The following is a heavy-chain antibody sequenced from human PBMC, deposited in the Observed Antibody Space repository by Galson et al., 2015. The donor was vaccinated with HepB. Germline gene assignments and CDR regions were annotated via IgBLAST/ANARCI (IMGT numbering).Heavy chain of an antibody. CDR2: ISSAASNQ. CDR1: GFTFNTYT. D-gene: IGHD1-26*01. Sequence: SLRLSCAVSGFTFNTYTMQWVRQAPGKGLEWVAAISSAASNQFHADSVKGRFTFSRDNSDNMLYLQMSSLRVEDTAVYYCARDAMGRGSGSYSAFDYWGLGTLVTVSS. J-gene: IGHJ4*02. CDR3: ARDAMGRGSGSYSAFDY. V-gene: IGHV3-30-3*01.